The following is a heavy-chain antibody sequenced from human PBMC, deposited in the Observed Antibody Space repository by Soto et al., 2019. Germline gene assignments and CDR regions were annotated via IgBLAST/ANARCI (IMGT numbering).Heavy chain of an antibody. CDR3: ARARRYYSSSRYYYYGMDV. Sequence: ASVKVSCKASGGTFSSYAISWVRQAPGQGLEWMGGIIPTFGTANYAQKFQGRVTITADESTSTAYMELSSLRSEDTAVYYCARARRYYSSSRYYYYGMDVWGQGTTVTVSS. J-gene: IGHJ6*02. V-gene: IGHV1-69*13. CDR2: IIPTFGTA. D-gene: IGHD6-13*01. CDR1: GGTFSSYA.